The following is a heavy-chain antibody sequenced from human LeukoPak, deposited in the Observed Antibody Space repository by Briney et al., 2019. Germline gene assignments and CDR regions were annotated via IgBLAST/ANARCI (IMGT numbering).Heavy chain of an antibody. J-gene: IGHJ5*02. V-gene: IGHV4-39*07. CDR2: INHSGST. Sequence: PSETLSLTCTVSGDSITSSNYYWGWIRQPPGKGLEWIGEINHSGSTNYNPSLKSRVTISVDTSKNQFSLKLSSVTAADTAVYYCARGKERYYYGSGSSNWFDPWGQGTLVTVSS. D-gene: IGHD3-10*01. CDR3: ARGKERYYYGSGSSNWFDP. CDR1: GDSITSSNYY.